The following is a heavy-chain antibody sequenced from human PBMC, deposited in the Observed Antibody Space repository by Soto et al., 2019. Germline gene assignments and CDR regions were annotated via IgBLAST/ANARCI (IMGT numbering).Heavy chain of an antibody. CDR3: ARDGELLRFLEWLSDSGDAFDI. V-gene: IGHV3-53*04. Sequence: GGSLRLSCAASGFTVSINYMSWVRQAPGKGLEWVSVIYSSSNTNYADSVKGRFTISRHNAKNTLYLQMNSLRAEDTAVYYCARDGELLRFLEWLSDSGDAFDIWGQGTMVTVSS. J-gene: IGHJ3*02. D-gene: IGHD3-3*01. CDR1: GFTVSINY. CDR2: IYSSSNT.